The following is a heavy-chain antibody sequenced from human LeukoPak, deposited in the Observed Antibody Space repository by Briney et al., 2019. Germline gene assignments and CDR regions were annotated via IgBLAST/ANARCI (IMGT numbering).Heavy chain of an antibody. CDR3: ARDGQKYSDSSGYYGY. D-gene: IGHD3-22*01. CDR2: IIPILGIA. Sequence: VASVKLSCKASGGTFSSYAISWVRQAPGQGLEWMGRIIPILGIANYAQKFQGRVTITADKSTSTAYMELSSLRSEDTAVYYCARDGQKYSDSSGYYGYWGQGTLVTVSS. J-gene: IGHJ4*02. CDR1: GGTFSSYA. V-gene: IGHV1-69*04.